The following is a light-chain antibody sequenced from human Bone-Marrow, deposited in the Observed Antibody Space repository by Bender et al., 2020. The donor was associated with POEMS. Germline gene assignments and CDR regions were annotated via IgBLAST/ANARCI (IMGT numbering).Light chain of an antibody. J-gene: IGLJ2*01. CDR3: QSPDSSGTYPII. CDR1: NLGDKY. CDR2: QDN. Sequence: SYELIQPPSVSVSPGQTASIACSGDNLGDKYVSWYQQMPGQSPVVVIYQDNKRPSGIPERFSGSASGTTGTLTITGVQAGDEADYYCQSPDSSGTYPIIFGGGTKLTVL. V-gene: IGLV3-25*01.